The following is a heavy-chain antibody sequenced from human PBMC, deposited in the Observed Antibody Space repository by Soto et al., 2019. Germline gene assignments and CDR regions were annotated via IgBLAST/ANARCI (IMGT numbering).Heavy chain of an antibody. CDR2: IWYDGSNK. J-gene: IGHJ6*02. Sequence: GGSLRLSCAASGFTFSSYGMHWVRQAPGKGLEWVAVIWYDGSNKYYADSVKGRFTISRDNSKNTLYLQMNSLRAEDTAVYYCAREGSSGWWAEDYYYYGMDVWGQGTTVTVSS. CDR1: GFTFSSYG. V-gene: IGHV3-33*01. CDR3: AREGSSGWWAEDYYYYGMDV. D-gene: IGHD6-19*01.